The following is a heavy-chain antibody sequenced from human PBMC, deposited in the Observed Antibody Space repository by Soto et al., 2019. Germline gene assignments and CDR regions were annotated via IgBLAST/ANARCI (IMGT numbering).Heavy chain of an antibody. CDR1: GGTFSSYA. CDR3: ARDLSAGWWYVWGDSGWKSGNYSYYGMAV. CDR2: IIPIFGTA. V-gene: IGHV1-69*12. D-gene: IGHD2-15*01. Sequence: QVQLVQSGAEVKKPGSSVKVSCKASGGTFSSYAISWVRQAPGQGLEWMGGIIPIFGTANYAQKFQGRVRITGGESESKAYMELSSLRSEDTAEYYWARDLSAGWWYVWGDSGWKSGNYSYYGMAVWGQGTTVTASS. J-gene: IGHJ6*02.